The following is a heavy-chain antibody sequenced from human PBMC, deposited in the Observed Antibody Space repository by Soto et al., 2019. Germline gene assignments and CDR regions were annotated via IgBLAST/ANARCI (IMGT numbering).Heavy chain of an antibody. CDR3: SKNGTTWFAS. J-gene: IGHJ5*01. Sequence: QVQLVQSGAEVKKPGASVKVSCKASGYTFTSYDISWVRQAPGQGLEWMGWISVLNGYAHYGQKFQGRVIMTADTFTSTAYMELRGLRSDDTAMYYCSKNGTTWFASWGQGTPVTVSS. CDR2: ISVLNGYA. V-gene: IGHV1-18*01. D-gene: IGHD1-1*01. CDR1: GYTFTSYD.